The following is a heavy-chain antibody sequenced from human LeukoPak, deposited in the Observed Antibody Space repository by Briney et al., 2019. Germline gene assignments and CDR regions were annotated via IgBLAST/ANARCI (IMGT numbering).Heavy chain of an antibody. V-gene: IGHV3-11*01. CDR3: ACPYRSRFDY. CDR2: ITNSGSDI. D-gene: IGHD6-13*01. CDR1: GFTFSDFH. Sequence: GGSLRLSCVVSGFTFSDFHMSWLRQAPGKGLEWISYITNSGSDIEYADSVKGRFTISWDNAKKSLYLEMNTLRAEDTAIYYCACPYRSRFDYWGQGTLVAVSS. J-gene: IGHJ4*02.